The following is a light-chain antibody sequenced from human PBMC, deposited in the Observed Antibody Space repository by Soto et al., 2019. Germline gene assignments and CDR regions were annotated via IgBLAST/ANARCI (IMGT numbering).Light chain of an antibody. V-gene: IGKV3-20*01. CDR2: GSS. J-gene: IGKJ1*01. Sequence: EIVLTQSPDTLSLSPGERATLSCRASQSVSNNYFAWYQQKPGPTPMLLIYGSSSRATSIPDRFSGSGSWTEFTLTISRREPEDFVAYYCQQYATSPWTFGQGTKVEIK. CDR3: QQYATSPWT. CDR1: QSVSNNY.